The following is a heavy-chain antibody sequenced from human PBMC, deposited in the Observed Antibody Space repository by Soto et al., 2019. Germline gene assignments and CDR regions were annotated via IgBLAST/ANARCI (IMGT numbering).Heavy chain of an antibody. CDR2: MNPNTGST. CDR1: GYTFTSYE. Sequence: ASVKVSCKASGYTFTSYEINWVRQATGQGLEWMGWMNPNTGSTGYALNFQGRVTMTRDTSISTAYMELSSLRSEDTAVYYCARVGGYSYGRRELDYWGQGTLVTVSS. J-gene: IGHJ4*02. D-gene: IGHD5-18*01. CDR3: ARVGGYSYGRRELDY. V-gene: IGHV1-8*01.